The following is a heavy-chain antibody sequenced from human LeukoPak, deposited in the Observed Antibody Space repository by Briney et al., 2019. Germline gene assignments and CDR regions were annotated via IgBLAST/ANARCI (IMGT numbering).Heavy chain of an antibody. CDR3: AKDGDYDFWSGYFAY. CDR1: GFIFSSYG. CDR2: IRYDGSNK. D-gene: IGHD3-3*01. J-gene: IGHJ4*02. V-gene: IGHV3-30*02. Sequence: PGGSLRLSCAASGFIFSSYGMHWVRQAPGKGLEWVAFIRYDGSNKYYADSVKGRFTISRDNSKNTLYLQMNSLRAEDTAVYYCAKDGDYDFWSGYFAYWGQGTLVTVSS.